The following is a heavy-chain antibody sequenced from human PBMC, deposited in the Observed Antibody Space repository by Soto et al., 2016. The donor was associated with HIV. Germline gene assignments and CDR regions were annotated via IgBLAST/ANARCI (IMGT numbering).Heavy chain of an antibody. Sequence: VQLVESGGGLVKPGGSLRLSCRASGFSFSEYYMAWIRQAPGKGLEWISYISSSGGHTNYLDSVKGRFSISRDNAKKSLDLQMNSLRVDDTAVYYCVRVDQVVSLTWFDPWGQGTLVTVS. CDR3: VRVDQVVSLTWFDP. V-gene: IGHV3-11*05. J-gene: IGHJ5*02. CDR2: ISSSGGHT. D-gene: IGHD2-15*01. CDR1: GFSFSEYY.